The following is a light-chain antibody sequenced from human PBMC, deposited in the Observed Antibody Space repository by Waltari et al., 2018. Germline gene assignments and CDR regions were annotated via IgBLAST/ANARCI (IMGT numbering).Light chain of an antibody. J-gene: IGLJ3*02. V-gene: IGLV2-18*02. CDR3: NSFTSSNTWV. CDR1: SSDIGSYKT. CDR2: EVT. Sequence: QYALTQPPSVSGSPGQPVTISCTGTSSDIGSYKTVSWYQQSPGTAPKLMIYEVTNRPSGVPDRFSGSKSANTASLTISGLQVEDEADYYCNSFTSSNTWVFGGGTRLTVL.